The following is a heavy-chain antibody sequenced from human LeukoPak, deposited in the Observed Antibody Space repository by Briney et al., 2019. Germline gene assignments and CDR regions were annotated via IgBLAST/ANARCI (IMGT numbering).Heavy chain of an antibody. CDR3: AKVRQTIFGVVSYYFDY. CDR1: GFTFDDYA. CDR2: ISGSGGST. J-gene: IGHJ4*02. V-gene: IGHV3-23*01. Sequence: GGSLRLSCAASGFTFDDYAMSWVRPAPGKGLEWVSAISGSGGSTYYADSVKGRFTISRDNSKNTLYLQMNSLRAEDTAVYYCAKVRQTIFGVVSYYFDYWGQGTLVTVSS. D-gene: IGHD3-3*01.